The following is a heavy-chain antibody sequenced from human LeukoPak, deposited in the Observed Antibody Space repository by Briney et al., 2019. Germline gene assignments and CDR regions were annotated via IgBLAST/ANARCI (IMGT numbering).Heavy chain of an antibody. CDR1: GYTFIQYS. J-gene: IGHJ3*02. V-gene: IGHV1-18*01. CDR3: ARDYILPLETDNGDGFAI. Sequence: ASVKVSCKASGYTFIQYSISWVRQAPGKGLEWMGWVSPSHTTRVYAQQFQGRVTMTADTNTNTVSMELRSLRSDDTAVYFCARDYILPLETDNGDGFAIWGQGTVVSVSS. CDR2: VSPSHTTR. D-gene: IGHD3-3*02.